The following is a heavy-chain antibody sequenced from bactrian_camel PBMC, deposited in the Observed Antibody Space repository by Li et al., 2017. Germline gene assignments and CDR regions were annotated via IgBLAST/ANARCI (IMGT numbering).Heavy chain of an antibody. Sequence: VQLVESGGGSVQAGGSLTLSCAHSRFTFSTYSILWFRQSPGKEHEGVAAYDWDGATNYADSVKGRFTISHDNAKNSLYLQMNNLKPEDTNMYYCAAEQFGGCSTEKGFGYWGKGTQVTVS. CDR2: YDWDGAT. V-gene: IGHV3S31*01. D-gene: IGHD3*01. CDR1: RFTFSTYS. J-gene: IGHJ6*01. CDR3: AAEQFGGCSTEKGFGY.